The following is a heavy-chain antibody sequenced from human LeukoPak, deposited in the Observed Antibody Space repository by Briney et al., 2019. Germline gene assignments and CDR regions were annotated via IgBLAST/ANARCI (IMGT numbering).Heavy chain of an antibody. CDR3: ARDDGSDDAFGI. Sequence: ASVKVSCKASGYTFTSYYMHWVRQAPGQGPEWMGIINPSGGSTSYAQKFQGRVTMTRDTSTSTVYMELSSLRSEDTAVYYCARDDGSDDAFGIWGQGTMVTVSS. CDR1: GYTFTSYY. J-gene: IGHJ3*02. CDR2: INPSGGST. V-gene: IGHV1-46*01. D-gene: IGHD5-24*01.